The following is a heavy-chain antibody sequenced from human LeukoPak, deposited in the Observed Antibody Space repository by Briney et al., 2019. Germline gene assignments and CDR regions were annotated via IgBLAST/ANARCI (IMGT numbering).Heavy chain of an antibody. CDR2: ISYDGSNK. D-gene: IGHD6-19*01. V-gene: IGHV3-30-3*01. Sequence: GGSLRLSCAASGFTFSSYAMHWVRQAPGKGLEWVAVISYDGSNKYYADSVKGRFTISRDNSKNTLYLQMNSLRAEDAAVYYCAILAVAGRTFDYWGQGTLVTVSS. CDR1: GFTFSSYA. CDR3: AILAVAGRTFDY. J-gene: IGHJ4*02.